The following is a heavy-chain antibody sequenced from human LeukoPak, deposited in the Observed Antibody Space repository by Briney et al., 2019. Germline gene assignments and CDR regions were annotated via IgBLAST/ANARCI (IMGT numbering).Heavy chain of an antibody. D-gene: IGHD3-10*01. Sequence: ASVKVSCKASGYTFTSSYLHWVRQAPGQGLEWMGLINPSGGGTTYAQKFQGRVTMTRDTSTSTVYMELSSLRSEDTAVYYCARWIIDYFGSGGDAFDIWGQGTVVTVSS. CDR1: GYTFTSSY. CDR2: INPSGGGT. CDR3: ARWIIDYFGSGGDAFDI. J-gene: IGHJ3*02. V-gene: IGHV1-46*01.